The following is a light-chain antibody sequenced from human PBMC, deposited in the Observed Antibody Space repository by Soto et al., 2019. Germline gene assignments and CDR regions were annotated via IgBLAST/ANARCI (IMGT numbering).Light chain of an antibody. J-gene: IGKJ2*01. CDR3: QHRRDWPS. CDR1: QSVGSY. Sequence: EVVLTQSPATLYLSPGERATLSCCASQSVGSYLAWYQQRLGQAPRLLINAASNRATGIPARFSGSGYGTDFTLTNSSLEPEDCAVYFCQHRRDWPSFGQGTKLEI. CDR2: AAS. V-gene: IGKV3-11*01.